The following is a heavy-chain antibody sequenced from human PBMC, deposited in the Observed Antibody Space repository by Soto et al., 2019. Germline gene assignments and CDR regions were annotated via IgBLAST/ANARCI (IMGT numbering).Heavy chain of an antibody. D-gene: IGHD3-16*02. Sequence: QVHLVQSGAEVKKPGASVKISCKASGYTFSSHYLHWVRQAPGQGLEWMGIINPRSGSTSYAQKFQGRITLTRDTSTSTVYMELTSLRSEDTAVYYCARVRSHDSSDSYPRRFYFDYWGQGTLVTVSS. CDR3: ARVRSHDSSDSYPRRFYFDY. CDR1: GYTFSSHY. CDR2: INPRSGST. J-gene: IGHJ4*02. V-gene: IGHV1-46*01.